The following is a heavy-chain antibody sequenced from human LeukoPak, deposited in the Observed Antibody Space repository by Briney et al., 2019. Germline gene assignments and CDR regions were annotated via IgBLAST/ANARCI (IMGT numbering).Heavy chain of an antibody. V-gene: IGHV4-59*08. D-gene: IGHD1-26*01. J-gene: IGHJ4*02. CDR2: IYSSGST. Sequence: PSETLSLTCTVSGGTINLYYWSWIRQSPGGGLEWIGYIYSSGSTNSNPSLKSRVSISVDMSKNQFSLKLSSVTAADTAVYYCARHESAVGALFFWGQGTLVTVSS. CDR1: GGTINLYY. CDR3: ARHESAVGALFF.